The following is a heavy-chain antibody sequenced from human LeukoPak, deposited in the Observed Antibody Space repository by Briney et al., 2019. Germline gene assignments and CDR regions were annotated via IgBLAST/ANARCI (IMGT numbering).Heavy chain of an antibody. CDR3: ARGVTARGFYYYMDI. CDR2: INPTGGGT. J-gene: IGHJ6*03. D-gene: IGHD2-21*02. CDR1: GYTFTGYY. Sequence: ASVKVSCKVSGYTFTGYYTHWVRQAPGQGLEWMGWINPTGGGTNYAQKFQGRVTMTRDTSISTAYMELSRLRSDDTAVYSCARGVTARGFYYYMDIWGRGTTVTISS. V-gene: IGHV1-2*02.